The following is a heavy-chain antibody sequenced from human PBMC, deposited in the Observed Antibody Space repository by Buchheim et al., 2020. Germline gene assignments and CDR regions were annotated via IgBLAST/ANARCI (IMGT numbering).Heavy chain of an antibody. CDR2: INHSGST. CDR1: GGSFSDYS. J-gene: IGHJ5*02. V-gene: IGHV4-34*01. Sequence: QVQLQQWGAGLLKPSETLSLTCAVYGGSFSDYSWSWIRQPPGKGLEWIGDINHSGSTNYNPSLKSRVTISVDPSKTQVSLKVTSVTAADTAVYYCARLDGSSSWYWFDPWGQGTL. D-gene: IGHD6-13*01. CDR3: ARLDGSSSWYWFDP.